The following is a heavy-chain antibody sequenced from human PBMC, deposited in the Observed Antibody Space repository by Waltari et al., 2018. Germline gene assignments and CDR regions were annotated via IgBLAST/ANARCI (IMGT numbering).Heavy chain of an antibody. CDR1: GYTFTSYD. V-gene: IGHV1-8*01. Sequence: QVQLVQSGAEVKKPGASVKVSCKASGYTFTSYDINWVRQATGQGLEWMGWMNPNSGNTGYAQKVQGRVTMTRNTSISTAYMELSSLRSEDTAVYYCARGISYYDSSGYYYVTPGSIRNWFDPWGQGTLVTVSS. D-gene: IGHD3-22*01. CDR2: MNPNSGNT. J-gene: IGHJ5*02. CDR3: ARGISYYDSSGYYYVTPGSIRNWFDP.